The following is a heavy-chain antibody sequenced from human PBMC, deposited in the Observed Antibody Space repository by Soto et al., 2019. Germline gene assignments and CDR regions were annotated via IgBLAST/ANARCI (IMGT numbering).Heavy chain of an antibody. CDR2: INHSGST. V-gene: IGHV4-34*01. CDR3: ARGNYDILTGSDVYYYYYYCMDV. J-gene: IGHJ6*02. CDR1: GGSFSGYY. D-gene: IGHD3-9*01. Sequence: SETLSLTCAVYGGSFSGYYWSWIRQPPGKGLEWIGEINHSGSTNYNPSLKSRVTISVDTSKNQFSLKLSSVSAADTAVYYCARGNYDILTGSDVYYYYYYCMDVWGQGTTVTVSS.